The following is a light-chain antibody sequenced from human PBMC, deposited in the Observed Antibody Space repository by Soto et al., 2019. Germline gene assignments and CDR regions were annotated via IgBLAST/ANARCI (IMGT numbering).Light chain of an antibody. CDR3: QQRSTIT. CDR1: QSVSSY. J-gene: IGKJ5*01. V-gene: IGKV3-11*01. Sequence: EIVLTQSPATLSLARGERATLSCRASQSVSSYLAWYQQKPGQAPRLLIYDASNRATGIPARFSGSGSGTDFTLTISSLEPEDFAVYYCQQRSTITFGQGTRLEIK. CDR2: DAS.